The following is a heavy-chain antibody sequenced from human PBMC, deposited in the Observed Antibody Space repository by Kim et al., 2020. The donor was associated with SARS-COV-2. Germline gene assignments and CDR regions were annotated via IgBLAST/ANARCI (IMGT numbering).Heavy chain of an antibody. Sequence: GGSLRLSCAASGFTFSSYGMHWVRQAPGKGLEWVAVISYDGSTKYYADSVKGRFTISRDNSKNTLYLQMNSLRAEDTAVYYCAKDFNWNPKSHYFDYWG. CDR1: GFTFSSYG. CDR2: ISYDGSTK. D-gene: IGHD1-20*01. CDR3: AKDFNWNPKSHYFDY. J-gene: IGHJ4*01. V-gene: IGHV3-30*18.